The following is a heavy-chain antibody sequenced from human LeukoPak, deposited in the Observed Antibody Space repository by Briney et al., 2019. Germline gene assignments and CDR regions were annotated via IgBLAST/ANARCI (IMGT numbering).Heavy chain of an antibody. Sequence: GGSLRLSCAASGFSFSEYWMHWVRQAPGKGLEWVSRINNDRRRITYADSVKGRFTISRDNAKNTLYLQMNSLRVEDTTVYYCATSPVISRDWGQGTLVTVSS. CDR3: ATSPVISRD. CDR2: INNDRRRI. J-gene: IGHJ4*02. CDR1: GFSFSEYW. V-gene: IGHV3-74*01. D-gene: IGHD3-22*01.